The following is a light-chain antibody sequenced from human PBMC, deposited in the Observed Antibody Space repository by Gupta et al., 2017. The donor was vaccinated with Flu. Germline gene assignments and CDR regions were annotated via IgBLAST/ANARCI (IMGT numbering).Light chain of an antibody. Sequence: SYELTQPPSVSVSPGQTASITCSGDKLGDKYASWYQQKPGQSPVVVIYEDTKRPSGIPERFSGSKSGNTATLTISRTQAMDEADYYCQAGDSSTHVVFGGGTKLTVL. CDR2: EDT. J-gene: IGLJ2*01. CDR3: QAGDSSTHVV. CDR1: KLGDKY. V-gene: IGLV3-1*01.